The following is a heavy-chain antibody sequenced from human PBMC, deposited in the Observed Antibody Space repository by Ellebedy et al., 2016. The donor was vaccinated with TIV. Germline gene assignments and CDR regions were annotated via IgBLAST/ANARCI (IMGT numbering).Heavy chain of an antibody. Sequence: GGSLRLXXAASGFTFSSYWMSRVPQAPGKGLEWVANIKQDGSEKNYVDSVKGRLTISRDNGKNSLYLQMNSLRAEDTAVYYCARDKIVGATYFDYWGQGTLVTVSS. CDR2: IKQDGSEK. D-gene: IGHD1-26*01. CDR1: GFTFSSYW. V-gene: IGHV3-7*01. J-gene: IGHJ4*02. CDR3: ARDKIVGATYFDY.